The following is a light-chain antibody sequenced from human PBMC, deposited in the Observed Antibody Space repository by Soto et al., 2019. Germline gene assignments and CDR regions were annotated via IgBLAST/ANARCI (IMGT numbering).Light chain of an antibody. CDR2: AGS. CDR3: QQSFSTLWT. V-gene: IGKV1-39*01. Sequence: DIHLTHSPSSRSSSVVYIVSITCRASQSITNYLNWYQQKPGKAPTLLIYAGSILQSGVPSRFSGSGSGTDFTLTITSLQPGDFATYYCQQSFSTLWTFGQGTKVDIK. J-gene: IGKJ1*01. CDR1: QSITNY.